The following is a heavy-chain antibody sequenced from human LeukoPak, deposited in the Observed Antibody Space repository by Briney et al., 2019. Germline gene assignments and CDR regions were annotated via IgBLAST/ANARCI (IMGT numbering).Heavy chain of an antibody. D-gene: IGHD3-10*01. CDR1: GGSISSYY. CDR3: ARGGLLWFGELLPRGFFDY. V-gene: IGHV4-59*12. J-gene: IGHJ4*02. Sequence: PSETLSLTCTVSGGSISSYYWSWIRQPPGKGLEWIGYIYYSGSTNYNPSLKSRVTISVDTSKNQFSLKLSSVTAADTAVYYCARGGLLWFGELLPRGFFDYWGQGTLVTVSS. CDR2: IYYSGST.